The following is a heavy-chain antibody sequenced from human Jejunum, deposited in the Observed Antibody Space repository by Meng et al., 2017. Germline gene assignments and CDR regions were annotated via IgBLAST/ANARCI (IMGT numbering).Heavy chain of an antibody. CDR3: AKGLSSSSWSFDY. CDR1: GFTFDDDA. CDR2: ITWDGGRT. Sequence: GESLKISCAASGFTFDDDAMHWVRQAPGKGLEWVSLITWDGGRTYYADSVKGRFTISRDNSKNSLYLQMNSLITEDTALYYCAKGLSSSSWSFDYWGQGTLVTVSS. D-gene: IGHD6-13*01. J-gene: IGHJ4*02. V-gene: IGHV3-43*01.